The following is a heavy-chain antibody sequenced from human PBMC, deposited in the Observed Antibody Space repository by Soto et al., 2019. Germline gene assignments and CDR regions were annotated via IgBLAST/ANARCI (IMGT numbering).Heavy chain of an antibody. CDR2: IWYDGSNK. Sequence: QVQLVESGGGVVQPGRSLRLSCAASGFTFSSYGMHWVRQAPGKGLEWVAVIWYDGSNKYYADSVKGRFTISRDNSKNTLYLQMNSLRAEDTAVYYCASGGSMVRGVTFHYWGQGTLVTVSS. CDR1: GFTFSSYG. V-gene: IGHV3-33*01. CDR3: ASGGSMVRGVTFHY. J-gene: IGHJ4*02. D-gene: IGHD3-10*01.